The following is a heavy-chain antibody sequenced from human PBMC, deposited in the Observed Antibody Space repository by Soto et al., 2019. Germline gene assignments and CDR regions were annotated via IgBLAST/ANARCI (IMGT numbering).Heavy chain of an antibody. CDR1: GGAFSDYY. J-gene: IGHJ4*02. CDR3: ARNPIYHFFAGYYSVDY. V-gene: IGHV4-34*01. CDR2: INNSGTT. Sequence: QVQLRQWGAGLLKPSETLSLTCAVFGGAFSDYYWTWIRQPPGKGLEWIGEINNSGTTSSNPFLKSRLTISVDTSNNEFSLKLSAVTAADTAVYYCARNPIYHFFAGYYSVDYWGQGTLVTVSS. D-gene: IGHD3-9*01.